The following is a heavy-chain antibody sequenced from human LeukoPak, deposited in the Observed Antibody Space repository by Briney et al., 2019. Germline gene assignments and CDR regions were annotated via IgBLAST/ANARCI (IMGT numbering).Heavy chain of an antibody. CDR1: GDSVSNNSAA. CDR2: TYYRSKWYN. D-gene: IGHD3/OR15-3a*01. CDR3: AREDRDRLEYYFDY. J-gene: IGHJ4*02. Sequence: SQTLSLTCAISGDSVSNNSAAWNWIRQSPSRGLEWLGGTYYRSKWYNDYAVSVKSRITINPDTSKNQFSLQLNSVTPEDTAVYYCAREDRDRLEYYFDYWGQGTLVTVSS. V-gene: IGHV6-1*01.